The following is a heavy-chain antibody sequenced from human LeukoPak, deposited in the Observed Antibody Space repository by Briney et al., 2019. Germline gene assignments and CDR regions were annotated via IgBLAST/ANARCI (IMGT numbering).Heavy chain of an antibody. J-gene: IGHJ4*02. CDR1: GGSISSYY. CDR3: APHRFGEPHFEY. V-gene: IGHV4-59*08. D-gene: IGHD3-10*01. CDR2: VYKTGHT. Sequence: SETLSLTCTVSGGSISSYYWSWIRQPPGKGLEWIGFVYKTGHTNYNPSLKSRVAISLDESKRQVSLRLTSVTAADTAVYYCAPHRFGEPHFEYWGRGTLVSVSS.